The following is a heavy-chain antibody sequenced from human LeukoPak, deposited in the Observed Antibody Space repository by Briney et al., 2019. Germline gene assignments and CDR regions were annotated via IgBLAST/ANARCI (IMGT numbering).Heavy chain of an antibody. CDR1: GFSNYT. J-gene: IGHJ4*02. V-gene: IGHV3-30*04. CDR2: ISYYGSSK. D-gene: IGHD4-17*01. CDR3: PRSPYADWPYDYFDY. Sequence: PGGSLRLSCAASGFSNYTMHWVRQAPGKGLEWVAVISYYGSSKYYADSVKGRVTISRDNSKTTLYRQMNFLRAEDTAVYSCPRSPYADWPYDYFDYWGQGTLVTVSS.